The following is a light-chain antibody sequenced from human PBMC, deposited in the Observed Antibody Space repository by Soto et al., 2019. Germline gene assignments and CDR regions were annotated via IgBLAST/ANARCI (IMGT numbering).Light chain of an antibody. Sequence: EIVMTQSPATLSVPPGERATLSCRASQSVSSNLAWYQQKPGQAPRLLIYGAPTRATGIPARFSGSGSGTEFTLTISSLQSEDFAVYYCQQYNNWPTWTFGQGTKVDIK. J-gene: IGKJ1*01. CDR2: GAP. CDR3: QQYNNWPTWT. V-gene: IGKV3-15*01. CDR1: QSVSSN.